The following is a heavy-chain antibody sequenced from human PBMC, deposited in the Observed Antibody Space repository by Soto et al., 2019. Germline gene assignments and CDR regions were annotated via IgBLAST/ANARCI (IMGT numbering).Heavy chain of an antibody. CDR1: GFTFSSYW. CDR3: ARIASAGRGWDV. Sequence: EVQLVESGGGLAQPGGSPRLSCAASGFTFSSYWMSWVRQAPVKGLEWVGNIKQDGSEKNYVDFMEGRFTISRDNAENSLYLQMNSLRAEDTAVYYCARIASAGRGWDVWGQGTTVVVSS. CDR2: IKQDGSEK. J-gene: IGHJ6*02. D-gene: IGHD6-13*01. V-gene: IGHV3-7*01.